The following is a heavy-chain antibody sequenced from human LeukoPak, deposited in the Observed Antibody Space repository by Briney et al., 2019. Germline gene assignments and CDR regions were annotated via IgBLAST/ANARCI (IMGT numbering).Heavy chain of an antibody. CDR3: ARDDYCSSTSCYRTNDAFDI. CDR2: INPSGGST. V-gene: IGHV1-46*01. Sequence: ASVKVSCKASGYTFTSYYMHWVRQAPGQGLEWMGIINPSGGSTSYAQKFQGRVTMTRDTSTSTVYMELSSLRSEDTAVYYCARDDYCSSTSCYRTNDAFDIWGQGTMVTVFS. J-gene: IGHJ3*02. D-gene: IGHD2-2*02. CDR1: GYTFTSYY.